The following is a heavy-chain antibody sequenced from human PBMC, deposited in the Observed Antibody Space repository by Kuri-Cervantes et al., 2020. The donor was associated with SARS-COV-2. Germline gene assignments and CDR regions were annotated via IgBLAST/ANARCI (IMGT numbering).Heavy chain of an antibody. D-gene: IGHD4-17*01. Sequence: ASVKVSCKASGYTFTSYAMHWVRQAPGQRLEWMGWINAGNGNTKYSQKFQGRVTITRDTSASTAYMELSSLRSEDTAVYYCARYYGDAWAFAFDIWGQGTMVTVSS. CDR2: INAGNGNT. CDR1: GYTFTSYA. V-gene: IGHV1-3*01. CDR3: ARYYGDAWAFAFDI. J-gene: IGHJ3*02.